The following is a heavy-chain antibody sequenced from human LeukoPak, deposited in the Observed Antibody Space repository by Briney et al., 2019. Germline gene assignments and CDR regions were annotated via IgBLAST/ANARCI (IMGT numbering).Heavy chain of an antibody. J-gene: IGHJ3*02. CDR1: GGSISSYY. Sequence: SETLSLTCTVSGGSISSYYWSWIRQPPGKGLEWIGYIYYSGSTNYNPSLKSRVTISVDTSKNQFSLKLSSVTAADTAVYYCARDSMKAVADPGAFDIWGQGTKVNGPS. D-gene: IGHD6-19*01. CDR2: IYYSGST. CDR3: ARDSMKAVADPGAFDI. V-gene: IGHV4-59*01.